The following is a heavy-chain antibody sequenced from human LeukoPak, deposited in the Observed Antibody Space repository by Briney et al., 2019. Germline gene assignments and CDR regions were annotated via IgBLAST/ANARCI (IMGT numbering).Heavy chain of an antibody. CDR2: ISGSGGST. V-gene: IGHV3-23*01. D-gene: IGHD1-1*01. J-gene: IGHJ4*02. CDR3: AKGPGTRRPFDY. CDR1: GFTFSSYA. Sequence: GSLRLPCAASGFTFSSYAMSWVRPAPGKGLEWVSAISGSGGSTYYADSVKGRFTISRDNSKNTLYLQMNSLRAEDTAVYYCAKGPGTRRPFDYWGQGTLVTVSS.